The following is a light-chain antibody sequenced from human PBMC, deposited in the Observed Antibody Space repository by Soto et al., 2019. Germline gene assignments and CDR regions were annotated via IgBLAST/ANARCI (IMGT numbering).Light chain of an antibody. CDR3: QQSYSTTWT. Sequence: DIQMTQSPSTLSASFEDRVTITCRASQNINNRLAWYHQKPGKAPKLLIYDASSWQRGVPSRFSGSGSETDFTLTISSLQPEDFATYSCQQSYSTTWTFGQGTKVDIK. CDR2: DAS. J-gene: IGKJ1*01. V-gene: IGKV1-39*01. CDR1: QNINNR.